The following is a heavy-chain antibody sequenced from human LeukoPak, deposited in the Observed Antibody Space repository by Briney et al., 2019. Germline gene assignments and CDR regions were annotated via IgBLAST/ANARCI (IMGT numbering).Heavy chain of an antibody. J-gene: IGHJ3*01. CDR1: GYTFTSYG. CDR2: ISAYNGNT. Sequence: ASVKVSCKASGYTFTSYGISWVRQAPGQGLEWMGWISAYNGNTNYAQKLQGRVTMTTDTSTSTAYMELRSLRSDDTAVYYCARDSYSSGWYRGRAFDVWGQGTMVTVSS. V-gene: IGHV1-18*01. CDR3: ARDSYSSGWYRGRAFDV. D-gene: IGHD6-13*01.